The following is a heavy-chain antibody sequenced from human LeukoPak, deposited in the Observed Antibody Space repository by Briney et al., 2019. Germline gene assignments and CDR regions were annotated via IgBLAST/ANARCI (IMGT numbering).Heavy chain of an antibody. CDR1: GGSFSGYY. CDR3: VVWFGELSVHYGMDV. CDR2: INHSGST. J-gene: IGHJ6*02. Sequence: SETLSLTCAVYGGSFSGYYWHWIRQPPGKGLEWIGEINHSGSTNYNPSLKSRVTISVDTSKNQFSLKLSSVTAADTAVYYCVVWFGELSVHYGMDVWGQGTTVTVSS. D-gene: IGHD3-10*01. V-gene: IGHV4-34*01.